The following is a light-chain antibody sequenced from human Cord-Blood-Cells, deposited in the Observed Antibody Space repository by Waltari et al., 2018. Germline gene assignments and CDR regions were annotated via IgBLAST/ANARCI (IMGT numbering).Light chain of an antibody. Sequence: EIVMTQSPATLSASPGERAPLSCRASQSVSSNLAWYQQKPGQAPRLLIYGASTRATGIPARFSGSGSGTEFTLTISSLQSEDFAVYYCQQYNNWPPYTFGRGPSWRSN. V-gene: IGKV3-15*01. J-gene: IGKJ2*01. CDR2: GAS. CDR3: QQYNNWPPYT. CDR1: QSVSSN.